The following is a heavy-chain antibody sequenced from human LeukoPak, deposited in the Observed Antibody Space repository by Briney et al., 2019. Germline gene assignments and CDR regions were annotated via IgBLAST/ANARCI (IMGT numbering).Heavy chain of an antibody. Sequence: QAGGSLRLSCAASGFTVSSNYMSWVRQAPGKGLEWVSVIYSGGSTYCADSVKGRFTISRDNSKNTLYLQMNSLRAEDTAVYYCARVFVNYFDYWGQGTLVTVSS. CDR1: GFTVSSNY. CDR2: IYSGGST. CDR3: ARVFVNYFDY. V-gene: IGHV3-66*01. J-gene: IGHJ4*02.